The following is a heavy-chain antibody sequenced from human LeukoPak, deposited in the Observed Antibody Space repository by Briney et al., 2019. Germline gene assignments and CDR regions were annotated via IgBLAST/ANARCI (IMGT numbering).Heavy chain of an antibody. V-gene: IGHV3-7*03. J-gene: IGHJ4*02. CDR2: IKQDGSEK. CDR1: GITFNNYW. CDR3: VKDMSSSWFQLGDY. D-gene: IGHD6-13*01. Sequence: GGSLRLSCAASGITFNNYWMSWVRQAPGKGLEWVASIKQDGSEKHYVDSVKGRFTISRDNAKNSLYLQMNSLSAEDTALYYCVKDMSSSWFQLGDYWGQGTLVTVSS.